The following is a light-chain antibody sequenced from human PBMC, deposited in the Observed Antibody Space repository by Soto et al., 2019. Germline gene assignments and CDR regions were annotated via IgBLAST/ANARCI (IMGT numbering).Light chain of an antibody. CDR3: MQGSHWPLT. J-gene: IGKJ4*01. Sequence: EVVMTQSPISLGVTPGQPATTAGRSRPSLVYSDGNTYLNWFQQRPDQPPRSLIYKVSNRDSGVPDRFSGSGSGTDCTLKISRVEAEDVGVYYCMQGSHWPLTFGGGTKVDI. CDR2: KVS. CDR1: PSLVYSDGNTY. V-gene: IGKV2-30*01.